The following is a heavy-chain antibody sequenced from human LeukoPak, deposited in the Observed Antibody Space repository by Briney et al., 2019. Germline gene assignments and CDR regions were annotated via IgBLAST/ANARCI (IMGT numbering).Heavy chain of an antibody. CDR1: GFTFSTYA. CDR3: AKGVVVTAIPPDY. CDR2: VTGSGGST. V-gene: IGHV3-23*01. D-gene: IGHD2-21*02. J-gene: IGHJ4*02. Sequence: GGSLRLSCAASGFTFSTYAMRWVRQAQGKGLEWVSGVTGSGGSTYYADSVKGRFTISRDNSKNTLYLQMNSLRAEDTALYYCAKGVVVTAIPPDYWGQGTLVIVSS.